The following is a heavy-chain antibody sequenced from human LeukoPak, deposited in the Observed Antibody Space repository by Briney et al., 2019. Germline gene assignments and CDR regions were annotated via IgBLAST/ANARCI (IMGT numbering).Heavy chain of an antibody. CDR2: IYYSGST. D-gene: IGHD5-12*01. V-gene: IGHV4-59*12. Sequence: SETLSLTCTVSGASISSYYWSWIRQPPGKGLEWVGYIYYSGSTYYNPSLKSRVTISVDTSKNQFSLKLSSVTAADTAVYYCAREYSGYTSRGLDYWGQGTLVTVSS. CDR1: GASISSYY. CDR3: AREYSGYTSRGLDY. J-gene: IGHJ4*02.